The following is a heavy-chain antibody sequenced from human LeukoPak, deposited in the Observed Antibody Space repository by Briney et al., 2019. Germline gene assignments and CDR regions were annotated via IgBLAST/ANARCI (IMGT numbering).Heavy chain of an antibody. D-gene: IGHD1-26*01. J-gene: IGHJ4*02. Sequence: KPGGSLRLSCAASGFRFSAYAMTWVRQAPGKGLEWVSYISSSGSHANYADSVTGRFTISRNNAKKSLHLQMNSLRAEDTAVYYCARHPDGSLSLDYWGQGTLVTVSS. CDR3: ARHPDGSLSLDY. CDR2: ISSSGSHA. V-gene: IGHV3-11*03. CDR1: GFRFSAYA.